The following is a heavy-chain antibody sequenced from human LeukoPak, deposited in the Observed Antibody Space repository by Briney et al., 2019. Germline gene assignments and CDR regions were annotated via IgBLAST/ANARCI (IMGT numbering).Heavy chain of an antibody. CDR1: GFTFSTYG. D-gene: IGHD3-10*01. J-gene: IGHJ6*03. Sequence: GGSLRLSCAASGFTFSTYGMHWVRQAPGKGLEWVAFIRDDGSDKYYADSVKGRFTIARDNSNHTLSLQMNSLRPEDTAVYYCTRAGGLVRGVHYYYYMDVWGKGTTVTISS. V-gene: IGHV3-30*02. CDR3: TRAGGLVRGVHYYYYMDV. CDR2: IRDDGSDK.